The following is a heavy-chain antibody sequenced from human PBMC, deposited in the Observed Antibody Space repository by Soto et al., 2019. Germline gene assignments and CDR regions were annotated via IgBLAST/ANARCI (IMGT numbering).Heavy chain of an antibody. J-gene: IGHJ6*02. CDR2: IYWNDDK. CDR1: GFSLSTSGVG. V-gene: IGHV2-5*01. Sequence: QITLKESGPTLVKPTQTLTLTCTFSGFSLSTSGVGVGWIRQPPGKALEWLALIYWNDDKRYSPSLKSRLTITKDTSKNQVVLTMTNMDPVDTATDYCAHRPSSSWRKSYYYYGMDVWGQGTTVTVSS. CDR3: AHRPSSSWRKSYYYYGMDV. D-gene: IGHD6-13*01.